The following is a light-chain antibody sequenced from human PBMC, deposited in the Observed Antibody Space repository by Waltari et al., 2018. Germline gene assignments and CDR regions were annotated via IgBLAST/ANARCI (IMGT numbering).Light chain of an antibody. V-gene: IGLV2-14*03. CDR2: DVN. CDR1: SSDIGAYNF. Sequence: QSALTQPASVSGSPGQSITISCTGTSSDIGAYNFVSWYQKHPGKAPKVMIYDVNNRPSGFSSLCSGSKSGNTASLTISGLQAEDEADYYCSSYTTGSTRYVFGSGTKVTVL. CDR3: SSYTTGSTRYV. J-gene: IGLJ1*01.